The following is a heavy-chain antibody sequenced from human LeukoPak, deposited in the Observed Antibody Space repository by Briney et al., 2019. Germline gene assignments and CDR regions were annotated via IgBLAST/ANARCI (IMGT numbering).Heavy chain of an antibody. V-gene: IGHV3-13*01. CDR1: GFTFSSYD. D-gene: IGHD6-13*01. J-gene: IGHJ4*02. Sequence: GGSLRLSCAASGFTFSSYDMHWVRQATAKGLEWVSGIGTACDTYYSGSVKGRFTISIENAKNSLYLQMDSLRAGDTAVYYCVRASSSWYYFDYWGQGTLVTVSS. CDR2: IGTACDT. CDR3: VRASSSWYYFDY.